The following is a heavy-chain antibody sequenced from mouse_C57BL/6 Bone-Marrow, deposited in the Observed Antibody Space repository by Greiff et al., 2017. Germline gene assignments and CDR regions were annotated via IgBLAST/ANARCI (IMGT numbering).Heavy chain of an antibody. V-gene: IGHV1-15*01. J-gene: IGHJ2*01. CDR1: GYTFTDYE. CDR2: IDPETGGT. Sequence: QVQLQQSGAELVRPGASVTLSCKASGYTFTDYEMHWVKQTPVRGLEWIGAIDPETGGTAYNQQFKGKAILTADKSSSTASMELRSLTTADSAVDYCTGGLRRGFDYWGQGTTLTVSS. D-gene: IGHD2-4*01. CDR3: TGGLRRGFDY.